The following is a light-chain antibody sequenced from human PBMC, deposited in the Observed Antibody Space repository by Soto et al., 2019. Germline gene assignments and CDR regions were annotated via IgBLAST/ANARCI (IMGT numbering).Light chain of an antibody. V-gene: IGKV1-17*01. CDR1: QGISSY. CDR2: AAS. CDR3: QQYNSYSRT. Sequence: DIQITQSPSFLSASVGDRVTITCRASQGISSYLGWYQQKPGKAPKRLIYAASSLQSGVPSRFSGSGSGTEFTLTISSLQPDDFATYYCQQYNSYSRTFGQGTKVDIK. J-gene: IGKJ1*01.